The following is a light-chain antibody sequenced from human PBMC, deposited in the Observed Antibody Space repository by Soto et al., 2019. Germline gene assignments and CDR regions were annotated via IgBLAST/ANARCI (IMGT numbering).Light chain of an antibody. CDR2: GAS. CDR1: QSVGTY. V-gene: IGKV3-15*01. Sequence: EIVLTKSPATLSLSPGERATLSCRTSQSVGTYLAFYQQKPGQAPRLLIYGASTRATGVPASFSGSGAGSEFTLTISSLQSEDFAVYYCQQYSSWPPWTCGQGTKGDIK. CDR3: QQYSSWPPWT. J-gene: IGKJ1*01.